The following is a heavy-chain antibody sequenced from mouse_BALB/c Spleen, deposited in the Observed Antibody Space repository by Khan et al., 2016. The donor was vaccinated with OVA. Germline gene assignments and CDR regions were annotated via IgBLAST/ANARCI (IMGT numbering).Heavy chain of an antibody. D-gene: IGHD1-1*01. CDR3: ARGNYYGYYIDY. V-gene: IGHV3-2*02. CDR2: ISYSGGT. CDR1: GYSITSGYA. J-gene: IGHJ2*01. Sequence: EVKLLESGPGLVKPSQSLSLTFLVTGYSITSGYAWNWIRQFPENKLEWMGYISYSGGTSYNPSLKSRISITRDTSKNQFFLQLNSVTTEDTATDYGARGNYYGYYIDYWGQGTPLTVSS.